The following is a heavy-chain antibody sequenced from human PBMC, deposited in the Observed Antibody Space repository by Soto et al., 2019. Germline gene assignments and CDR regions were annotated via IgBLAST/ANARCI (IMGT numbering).Heavy chain of an antibody. CDR1: GFNFSNHL. J-gene: IGHJ5*02. V-gene: IGHV3-74*01. Sequence: PGGTLRLSCAASGFNFSNHLMHWVRERPAEGLVWVSRISSDGRSKAYAESVKGRFAISRDNAKNTLYLQINGLTAEDTAVYYWPRESTNWPLNCFGPWGQVTLVPVSP. CDR2: ISSDGRSK. CDR3: PRESTNWPLNCFGP. D-gene: IGHD1-1*01.